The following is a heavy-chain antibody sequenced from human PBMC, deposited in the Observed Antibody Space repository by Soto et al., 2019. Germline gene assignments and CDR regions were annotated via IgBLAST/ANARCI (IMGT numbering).Heavy chain of an antibody. V-gene: IGHV1-8*01. CDR3: ARRGFRSSWGYWYFDL. D-gene: IGHD6-13*01. Sequence: QVQLVQSGAEVKKPGASVRVSCKASGYTFTSYDINWVRQATGQGLEWMGWTNPNSGKTGYAQKLQRRATMTSNTSISTVHLDLSSLRSEHTAMYYCARRGFRSSWGYWYFDLWGRGTLVTVSS. J-gene: IGHJ2*01. CDR1: GYTFTSYD. CDR2: TNPNSGKT.